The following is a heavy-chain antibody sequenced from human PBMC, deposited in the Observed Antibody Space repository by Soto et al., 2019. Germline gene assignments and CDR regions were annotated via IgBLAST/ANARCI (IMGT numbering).Heavy chain of an antibody. CDR1: GYSFTSYW. CDR3: ARHNRDGVVTRPGMDV. Sequence: GDSLKISCKGSGYSFTSYWIGWVRQMPGKGLEWMGIIYPGDSDTRYSPSFQGQVTISADKSISTAYLQWSSLKASDTAMYYCARHNRDGVVTRPGMDVLGQGTTVTVSS. CDR2: IYPGDSDT. V-gene: IGHV5-51*01. D-gene: IGHD3-3*01. J-gene: IGHJ6*01.